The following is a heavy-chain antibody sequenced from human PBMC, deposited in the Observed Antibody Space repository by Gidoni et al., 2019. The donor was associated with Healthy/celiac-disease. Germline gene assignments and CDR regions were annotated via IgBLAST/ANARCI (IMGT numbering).Heavy chain of an antibody. J-gene: IGHJ4*02. Sequence: TFSSYGMHWVRQAPGKGLEWVAVISYDGSNKYYADSVKGRFTISRDNSKNTLYLQINSLRAEDTAVYYCASHCSGGSCLLNDYWGQGTLVTVSS. CDR2: ISYDGSNK. V-gene: IGHV3-30*03. D-gene: IGHD2-15*01. CDR1: TFSSYG. CDR3: ASHCSGGSCLLNDY.